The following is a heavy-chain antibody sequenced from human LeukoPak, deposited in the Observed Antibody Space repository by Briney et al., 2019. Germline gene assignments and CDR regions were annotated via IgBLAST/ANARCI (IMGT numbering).Heavy chain of an antibody. J-gene: IGHJ5*02. CDR2: IWTDGVT. CDR3: ARGIAAAPAFDP. CDR1: GGSISSGNYY. Sequence: PSETLSLTCTVSGGSISSGNYYWSWIRQPAGKGLEWIGRIWTDGVTSYNPSLKSRVTISLDTSKNQFSLRLSSVTAADTAVYYCARGIAAAPAFDPWGQGTLVTVSS. D-gene: IGHD6-13*01. V-gene: IGHV4-61*02.